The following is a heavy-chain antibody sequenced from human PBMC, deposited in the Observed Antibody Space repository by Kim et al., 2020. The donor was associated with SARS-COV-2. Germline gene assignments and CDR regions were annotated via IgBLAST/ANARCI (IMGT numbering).Heavy chain of an antibody. V-gene: IGHV3-15*01. CDR2: IKSKTDGGTT. CDR3: TTEILYYYYGMDV. Sequence: GGSLRLSCAASGFTFSNAWMSWVRQAPGKGLEWVGRIKSKTDGGTTDYAAPVKGRFTISRDDSKNTLYLQMNSLKTEDTAVYYCTTEILYYYYGMDVWGQGTTVTVSS. CDR1: GFTFSNAW. J-gene: IGHJ6*02.